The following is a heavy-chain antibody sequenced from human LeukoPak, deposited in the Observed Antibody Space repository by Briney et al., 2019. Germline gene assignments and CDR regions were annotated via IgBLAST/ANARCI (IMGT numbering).Heavy chain of an antibody. CDR1: GYTFTSYY. Sequence: GASVKVSCKASGYTFTSYYMHWVRQAPGQGLEWMGIINPSGGSTSYAQKFQGRVTMTRDTSTSTVYMELSSLRSEDTAVYYCARDRSAPVVVVPAAIVDWGQGTLVTASS. CDR2: INPSGGST. J-gene: IGHJ4*02. D-gene: IGHD2-2*01. CDR3: ARDRSAPVVVVPAAIVD. V-gene: IGHV1-46*01.